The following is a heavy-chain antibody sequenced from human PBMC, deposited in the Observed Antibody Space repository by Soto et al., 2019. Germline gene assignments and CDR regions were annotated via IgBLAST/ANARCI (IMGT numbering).Heavy chain of an antibody. J-gene: IGHJ6*02. CDR1: GFTFSSYS. D-gene: IGHD6-6*01. CDR3: ARVGSIAVTYGMDV. Sequence: GGSLRLSCAASGFTFSSYSMNWVRQAPGKGLEWVSSISSSSSYIYYADSVKGRFTISRDNAKNSLYLQMNSLRAEDTAVYYCARVGSIAVTYGMDVWGQGTTVTVSS. V-gene: IGHV3-21*01. CDR2: ISSSSSYI.